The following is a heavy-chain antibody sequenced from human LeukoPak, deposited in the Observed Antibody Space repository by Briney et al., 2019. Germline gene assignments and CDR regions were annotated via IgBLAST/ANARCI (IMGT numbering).Heavy chain of an antibody. V-gene: IGHV3-15*01. CDR3: ATDLTPLKYSSGWYGAFDF. J-gene: IGHJ3*01. CDR2: IKRKSDGGTA. CDR1: GFTFSNAW. Sequence: GGSLRLSCAASGFTFSNAWMTWVRQVPGQGLEWVGHIKRKSDGGTADYAAPVKGRFTISRDDSKNTLYLEMNSLKTEDTAVYYCATDLTPLKYSSGWYGAFDFWGQGTMVTVSS. D-gene: IGHD6-19*01.